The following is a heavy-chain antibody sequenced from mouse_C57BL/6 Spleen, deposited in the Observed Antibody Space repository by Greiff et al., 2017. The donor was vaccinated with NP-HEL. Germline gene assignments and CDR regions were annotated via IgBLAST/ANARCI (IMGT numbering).Heavy chain of an antibody. CDR3: ARHEATVVTNWYFDV. Sequence: QVQLQQSGAELVKPGASVKLSCKASGYTFTEYTIHWVKQRSGQGLEWIGWFYPGSGSIKYTEKFKDKATLTADKSSSTVDMELSRLTSEDSAVYFWARHEATVVTNWYFDVWGTGTTVTVSS. V-gene: IGHV1-62-2*01. CDR2: FYPGSGSI. J-gene: IGHJ1*03. CDR1: GYTFTEYT. D-gene: IGHD1-1*01.